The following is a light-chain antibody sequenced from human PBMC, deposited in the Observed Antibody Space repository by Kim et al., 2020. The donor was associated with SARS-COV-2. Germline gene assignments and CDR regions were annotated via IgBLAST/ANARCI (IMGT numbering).Light chain of an antibody. CDR1: SLRSYY. Sequence: SSELTQDPAVSVALVQTVRITCQGDSLRSYYASWYQQKPGQAPVLVIYGKNNRPSGIPDRFSGSSSGNTASLTITGAQAEDEADYYCNSRDSSGTVVFGG. V-gene: IGLV3-19*01. J-gene: IGLJ2*01. CDR2: GKN. CDR3: NSRDSSGTVV.